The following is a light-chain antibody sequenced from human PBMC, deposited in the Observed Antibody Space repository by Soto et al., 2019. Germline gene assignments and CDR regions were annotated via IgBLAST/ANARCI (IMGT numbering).Light chain of an antibody. J-gene: IGLJ2*01. Sequence: QSVLTQPPSASGTPGQRVTISCSGSNSNIGSNIVNWYQQLPGTAPKLLIHSNNQRPSGVPDRFSGSKSDTSASLAISGLQTEDEADYYCVAWDDSLNGLVFGGGTKLTFL. CDR3: VAWDDSLNGLV. V-gene: IGLV1-44*01. CDR1: NSNIGSNI. CDR2: SNN.